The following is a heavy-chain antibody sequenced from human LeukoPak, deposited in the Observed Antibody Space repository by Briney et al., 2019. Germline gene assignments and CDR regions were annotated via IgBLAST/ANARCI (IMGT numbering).Heavy chain of an antibody. CDR2: INHSGST. CDR3: ARGEWNGAFDI. CDR1: GGSFSGYY. V-gene: IGHV4-34*01. D-gene: IGHD1-1*01. Sequence: SGTLSLTCTVYGGSFSGYYWSWIRQPPGKGLEWIGEINHSGSTNYNPSLKSRVTISVDTSKNQFSLKLSSVTAADTAVYYCARGEWNGAFDIWGQGTMVTVSS. J-gene: IGHJ3*02.